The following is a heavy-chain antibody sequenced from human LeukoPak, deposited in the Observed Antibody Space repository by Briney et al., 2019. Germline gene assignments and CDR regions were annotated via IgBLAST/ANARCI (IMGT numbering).Heavy chain of an antibody. Sequence: GASVKVSCKASGYTFTSYGISWVRQAPGQGLEWMGWISAYNGNTNYAQKLQGRVTMTTDTSTSTAYMELRSLRSDDTAVYYCAREGYRGIAAAGTGVDDYWGQGTLVTVSS. CDR1: GYTFTSYG. CDR2: ISAYNGNT. D-gene: IGHD6-13*01. V-gene: IGHV1-18*01. CDR3: AREGYRGIAAAGTGVDDY. J-gene: IGHJ4*02.